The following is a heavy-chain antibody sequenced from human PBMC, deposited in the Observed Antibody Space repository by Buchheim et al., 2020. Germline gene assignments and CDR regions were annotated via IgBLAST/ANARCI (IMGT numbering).Heavy chain of an antibody. CDR3: ARGVTVTTSSYYYYGMDV. V-gene: IGHV4-34*01. Sequence: QVQLQQWGAGLLKPSETLSLTCAVYGGSFSGYYWSWIRQPPGKGLEWIGEINHSGSTNYNPSLKSRVTISVDTSKNQFSMTLSSVTAADTAVYYCARGVTVTTSSYYYYGMDVWGQGTT. CDR2: INHSGST. CDR1: GGSFSGYY. J-gene: IGHJ6*02. D-gene: IGHD4-11*01.